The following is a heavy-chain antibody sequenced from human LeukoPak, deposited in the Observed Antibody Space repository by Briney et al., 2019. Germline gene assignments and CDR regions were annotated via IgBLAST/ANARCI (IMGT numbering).Heavy chain of an antibody. Sequence: GGSLRLSCAASGFTFSSYAMFWVRQAPGQGLAWVSAVSGTTGNTYYADSVKGRFTISRDNSRNTVYLQMDSLRVDDTAVYYCATPAYRDRGGFEYWGQGTLVTVSS. CDR2: VSGTTGNT. CDR3: ATPAYRDRGGFEY. V-gene: IGHV3-23*01. D-gene: IGHD1-26*01. CDR1: GFTFSSYA. J-gene: IGHJ4*02.